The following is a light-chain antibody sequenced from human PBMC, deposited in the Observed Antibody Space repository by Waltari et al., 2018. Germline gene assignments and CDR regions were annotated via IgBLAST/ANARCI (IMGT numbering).Light chain of an antibody. Sequence: QSVLTQPPSESAAPGQKVTISCSGSSSNIGNYFVSWYHQLPGATPKLLMYDNYKRPSGIPDRFSASKSGTSATLDITGLQIGDEADYYCATWDNSLTAVVFGGGTKLTVL. CDR2: DNY. CDR1: SSNIGNYF. V-gene: IGLV1-51*01. CDR3: ATWDNSLTAVV. J-gene: IGLJ2*01.